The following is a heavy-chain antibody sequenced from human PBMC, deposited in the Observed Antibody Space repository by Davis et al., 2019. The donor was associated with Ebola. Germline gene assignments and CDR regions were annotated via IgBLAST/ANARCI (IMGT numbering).Heavy chain of an antibody. CDR2: VNHSGIT. V-gene: IGHV4-34*01. D-gene: IGHD5-12*01. CDR3: ARGRSGYEPFDY. Sequence: SETLSLTCAVSGGSFSGYCWSWIRQTPGKGLEWIGEVNHSGITNYNPSLKSRVTISVDKSKNQFSLKLSSVTAADTAVYYCARGRSGYEPFDYWGQGTLVTVSS. CDR1: GGSFSGYC. J-gene: IGHJ4*02.